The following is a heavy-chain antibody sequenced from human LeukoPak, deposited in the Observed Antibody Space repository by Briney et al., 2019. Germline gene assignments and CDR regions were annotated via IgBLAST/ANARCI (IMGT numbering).Heavy chain of an antibody. J-gene: IGHJ4*02. Sequence: GRSLRLSCAASGFTFSSCAMHWVRQAPGKGLEWVAVISYDGSNKYYADSVKGRFTISRDNSKNTLYLQMNSLRAEDTAVYYCAASIETRGDYWGQGTLVTVSS. CDR2: ISYDGSNK. V-gene: IGHV3-30-3*01. D-gene: IGHD6-6*01. CDR3: AASIETRGDY. CDR1: GFTFSSCA.